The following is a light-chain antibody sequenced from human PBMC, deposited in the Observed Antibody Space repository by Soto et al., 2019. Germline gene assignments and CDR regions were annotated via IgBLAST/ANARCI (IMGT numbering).Light chain of an antibody. V-gene: IGKV3-15*01. CDR1: QSVSSS. Sequence: EIVMTQSPATLYVSPGERDTLSCRASQSVSSSLAWYQQKPGQAPRVLIYGASTRATGIPGRFSGSGAGTELTLTISSLQSEDFAVYYCQQYNNWARTFGQGTKLE. J-gene: IGKJ2*01. CDR3: QQYNNWART. CDR2: GAS.